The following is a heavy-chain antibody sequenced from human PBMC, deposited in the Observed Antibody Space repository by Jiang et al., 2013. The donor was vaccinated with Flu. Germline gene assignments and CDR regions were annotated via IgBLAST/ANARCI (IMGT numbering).Heavy chain of an antibody. Sequence: TLSLTCAXSGDSVSSNSAAWNWIRQSPSRGLEWLGRTYYRSKWYNDYAVSVKSRITINPDTSKNQFSLQLNSVTPEDTAVYYCARGLLAYYDSSGYYDYWGQETLVTVSS. J-gene: IGHJ4*02. V-gene: IGHV6-1*01. CDR1: GDSVSSNSAA. CDR3: ARGLLAYYDSSGYYDY. CDR2: TYYRSKWYN. D-gene: IGHD3-22*01.